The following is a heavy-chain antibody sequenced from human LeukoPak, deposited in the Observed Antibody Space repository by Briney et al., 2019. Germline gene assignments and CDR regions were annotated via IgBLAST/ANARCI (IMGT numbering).Heavy chain of an antibody. CDR2: ISAYNGNT. Sequence: GASVKVSCKASGYTFTSYGISWVRQAPGQGLEWMGWISAYNGNTNYAQKLQGRVTMTTDTSTSTAYVELRSLRSDDTAVYYCARDNRLVPAELDYWGQGTLVTVSS. CDR1: GYTFTSYG. D-gene: IGHD6-19*01. CDR3: ARDNRLVPAELDY. J-gene: IGHJ4*02. V-gene: IGHV1-18*01.